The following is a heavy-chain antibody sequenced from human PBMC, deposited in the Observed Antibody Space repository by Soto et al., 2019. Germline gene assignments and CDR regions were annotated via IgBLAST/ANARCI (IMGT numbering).Heavy chain of an antibody. CDR2: IYSGGST. CDR3: ARARIQLWSPIDY. D-gene: IGHD5-18*01. Sequence: EVQLVESGGGLVQPGGSLRLSCAASGFTVSSNYMSWVRQAPGEGLEWVSVIYSGGSTYYADSVKGRFTISRDNSKNTLYLQMNSLRAEDTAVYYCARARIQLWSPIDYWGQGTLVTVSS. V-gene: IGHV3-66*01. CDR1: GFTVSSNY. J-gene: IGHJ4*02.